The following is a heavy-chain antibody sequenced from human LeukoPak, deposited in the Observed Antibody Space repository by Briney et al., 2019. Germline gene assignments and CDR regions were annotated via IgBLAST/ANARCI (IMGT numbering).Heavy chain of an antibody. Sequence: ASVKVSCKASGYTFTSYGISWVRQAPGQGLEWMGWINAGNGNTKYSQKFQGRVTITRDTSASTAYMELSSLRSEDTAVYYCARESLDSQGGFDPWGQGTLVTVSS. CDR3: ARESLDSQGGFDP. J-gene: IGHJ5*02. CDR1: GYTFTSYG. V-gene: IGHV1-3*01. CDR2: INAGNGNT. D-gene: IGHD3/OR15-3a*01.